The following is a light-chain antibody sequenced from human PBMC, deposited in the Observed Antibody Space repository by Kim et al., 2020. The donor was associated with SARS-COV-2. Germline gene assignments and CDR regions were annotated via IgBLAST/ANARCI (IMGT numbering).Light chain of an antibody. Sequence: SYELTQPPSVSVAPGKTGRITCGGNNIGSKSVHWYQQKPGQAPVLVIYYDSDRPSGIPERFSGSNSGNTATLTISRVEAGDEADYYCQVWDSSSDWVFGGGTQLTVL. CDR3: QVWDSSSDWV. J-gene: IGLJ3*02. CDR1: NIGSKS. CDR2: YDS. V-gene: IGLV3-21*04.